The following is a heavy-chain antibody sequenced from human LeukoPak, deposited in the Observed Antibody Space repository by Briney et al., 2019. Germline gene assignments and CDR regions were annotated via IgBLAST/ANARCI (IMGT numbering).Heavy chain of an antibody. CDR2: IYYSGST. CDR3: ARGNYDFWSGYYTESYFDY. V-gene: IGHV4-39*07. J-gene: IGHJ4*02. Sequence: PSETLSPTCTVSGGSISSSSYYWGWIRQPPGKGLEWIGSIYYSGSTYYNPSPKSRVTISVDTSKNQFSLKLSSVTAADTAVYYCARGNYDFWSGYYTESYFDYWGQGTLVTVSS. CDR1: GGSISSSSYY. D-gene: IGHD3-3*01.